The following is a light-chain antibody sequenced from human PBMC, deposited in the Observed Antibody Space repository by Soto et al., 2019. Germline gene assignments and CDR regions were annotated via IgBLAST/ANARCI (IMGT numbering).Light chain of an antibody. CDR1: QSVSSN. V-gene: IGKV3-15*01. CDR2: GAS. Sequence: IVMTQSPATLPVSPGERATLSCRASQSVSSNLAWYQQKPGQAPRLLIYGASTRATGIPARFSGSGSGTEFTLTISSLQSEDFAVYYCQQYNNWPLTFGQGTRLEIK. CDR3: QQYNNWPLT. J-gene: IGKJ5*01.